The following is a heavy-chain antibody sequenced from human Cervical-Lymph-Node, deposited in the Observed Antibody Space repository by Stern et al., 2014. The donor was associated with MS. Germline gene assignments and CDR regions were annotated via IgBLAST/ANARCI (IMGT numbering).Heavy chain of an antibody. CDR1: GGSISSGDYY. CDR2: IYHSGST. D-gene: IGHD3-3*01. V-gene: IGHV4-30-4*01. CDR3: ARGRESGDWFDP. Sequence: VQLVESGPGLVKPSQTLSLTCTVSGGSISSGDYYWSWIRQPPGKGLEWIGYIYHSGSTYYNPSLKSRLAISVDTSKNQFSLKLNSVTAADTAVYYCARGRESGDWFDPWGQGTLVTVSS. J-gene: IGHJ5*02.